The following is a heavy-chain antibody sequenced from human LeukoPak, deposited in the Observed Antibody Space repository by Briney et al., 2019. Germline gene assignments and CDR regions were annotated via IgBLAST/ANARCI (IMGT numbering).Heavy chain of an antibody. CDR3: ARVLGRFYGSGSYRGVDV. D-gene: IGHD3-10*01. Sequence: GGSLSLSCAASGFTFSSYGMHWVRQAPGKGLEWVAVIWYDGSNKYYADSVKGRFTISRDNSKNTLYLQMNSLRAEDTAVYYCARVLGRFYGSGSYRGVDVWGQGTTVTVSS. CDR2: IWYDGSNK. V-gene: IGHV3-33*01. CDR1: GFTFSSYG. J-gene: IGHJ6*02.